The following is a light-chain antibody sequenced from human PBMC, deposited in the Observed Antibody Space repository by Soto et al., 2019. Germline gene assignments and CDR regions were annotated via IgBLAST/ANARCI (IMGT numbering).Light chain of an antibody. CDR2: EVS. Sequence: QSALTQPASVSGSPGQSITISCTGTSSDVGGYNYVSWYQQHPGKAPKVMIYEVSHRPSGVSNRFSGSKSGNTASLTISGLQAEDEADYYCSSYTTSSPYLVFGGGTKLTV. J-gene: IGLJ2*01. V-gene: IGLV2-14*01. CDR3: SSYTTSSPYLV. CDR1: SSDVGGYNY.